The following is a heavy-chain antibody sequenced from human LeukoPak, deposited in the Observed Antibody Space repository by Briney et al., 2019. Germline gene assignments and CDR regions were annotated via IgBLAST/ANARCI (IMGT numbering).Heavy chain of an antibody. V-gene: IGHV3-7*01. D-gene: IGHD3-22*01. CDR1: GFTFSTYW. CDR2: INQDGSEK. CDR3: ARERDYYDSSGYYTPYFDY. Sequence: GGSLRLSCAASGFTFSTYWMTWVRQAPGKGLEWVANINQDGSEKYYVDSVKGRFTISRDNAKNSLYLQMNSLRPEDTAVYYCARERDYYDSSGYYTPYFDYWGQGNLVTVSS. J-gene: IGHJ4*02.